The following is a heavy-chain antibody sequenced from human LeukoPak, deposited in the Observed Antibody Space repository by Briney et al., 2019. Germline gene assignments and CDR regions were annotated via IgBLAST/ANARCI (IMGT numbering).Heavy chain of an antibody. CDR2: INPNSGGT. D-gene: IGHD3-22*01. Sequence: GASVRVSCKASGYTFTGYYMHWGRQAPGQGLGWVGWINPNSGGTNYTQKFQGRVTMTRDTSISTAYMGLSRLRSDDTAVYYCARAYYESSAYRHAVYFDYWGQGTLVTVSS. J-gene: IGHJ4*02. CDR3: ARAYYESSAYRHAVYFDY. CDR1: GYTFTGYY. V-gene: IGHV1-2*02.